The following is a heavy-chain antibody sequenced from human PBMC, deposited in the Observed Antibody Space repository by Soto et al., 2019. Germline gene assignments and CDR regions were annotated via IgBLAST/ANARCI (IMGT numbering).Heavy chain of an antibody. CDR3: ASFSRGTWSGFTAD. J-gene: IGHJ4*02. CDR1: GGTLTFSS. D-gene: IGHD3-3*01. V-gene: IGHV1-69*12. CDR2: IIPDSASP. Sequence: QVQLVQSGAEVKRPGSSVKVSCKASGGTLTFSSLSWVRQAPGQGLEWMGGIIPDSASPNYAQKFQGRVTIAAQEXXRTAHMELRSLRSDDTAVYYCASFSRGTWSGFTADWGQGTLVTVSS.